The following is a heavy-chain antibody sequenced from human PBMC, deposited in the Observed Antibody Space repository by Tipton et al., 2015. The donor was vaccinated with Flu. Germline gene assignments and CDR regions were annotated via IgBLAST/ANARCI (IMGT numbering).Heavy chain of an antibody. V-gene: IGHV4-39*07. CDR3: ARDVGPQIKVTGGLDV. J-gene: IGHJ6*02. Sequence: TLSLTCTVSGGSIRSSTDFWAWIRQSPGKGLEWIGTIYYTGSTYYNVSLKSRVTISVDTSKNQFSLKLSSVTAADTAVYYCARDVGPQIKVTGGLDVWGQGTTVTVS. CDR2: IYYTGST. D-gene: IGHD2-21*02. CDR1: GGSIRSSTDF.